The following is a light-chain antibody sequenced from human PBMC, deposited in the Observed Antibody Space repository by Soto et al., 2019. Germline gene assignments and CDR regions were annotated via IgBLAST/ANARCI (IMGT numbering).Light chain of an antibody. CDR3: QQRSNWLN. CDR2: DAS. CDR1: QSVSSY. V-gene: IGKV3-11*01. J-gene: IGKJ4*01. Sequence: EIVLTQSPATLSLSPGERATLSCRASQSVSSYLAWYQQKPGQAPRLLIYDASNRATGIPARFSGSGSGTDFPPTISSLAPEGFAVYYCQQRSNWLNFGGGTKVEIK.